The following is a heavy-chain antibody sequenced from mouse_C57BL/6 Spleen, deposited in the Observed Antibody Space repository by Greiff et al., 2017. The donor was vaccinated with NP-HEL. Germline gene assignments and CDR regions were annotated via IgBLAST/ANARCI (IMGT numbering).Heavy chain of an antibody. Sequence: EVKFVESGGGLVKPGGSLKLSCAASGFTFSDYGMHWVRQAPEKGLEWVAYISSGSSTIYYADTVKGRFTISRDNAKNTLFLQMTSLRSEETAMYYCARRAYYGSSYYAMDYWGQGTSVTVSS. V-gene: IGHV5-17*01. D-gene: IGHD1-1*01. CDR1: GFTFSDYG. CDR2: ISSGSSTI. CDR3: ARRAYYGSSYYAMDY. J-gene: IGHJ4*01.